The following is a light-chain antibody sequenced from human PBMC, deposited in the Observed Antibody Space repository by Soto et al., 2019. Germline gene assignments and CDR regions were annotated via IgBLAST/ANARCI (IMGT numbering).Light chain of an antibody. CDR1: QSISSW. V-gene: IGKV1-5*01. Sequence: DIQMTQSPSTLSASVGDRVTITCRASQSISSWLAWYQQKPGKAPTLLIYDASSLESGVPSRFSGSGSGTEFTLTISSLQPDDFAAYYCQQYNTYPLTFGPGTKVDIK. CDR2: DAS. J-gene: IGKJ3*01. CDR3: QQYNTYPLT.